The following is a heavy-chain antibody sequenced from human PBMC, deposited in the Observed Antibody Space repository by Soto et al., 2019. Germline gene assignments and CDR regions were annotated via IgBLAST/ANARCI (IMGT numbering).Heavy chain of an antibody. D-gene: IGHD2-15*01. CDR1: GFNFSSYS. J-gene: IGHJ5*02. V-gene: IGHV3-21*01. CDR3: ARGRDIVVVVAATRWFDP. Sequence: GGSLRLSCAASGFNFSSYSMNWVRQAPGKGLEWVSSISSSSSYIYYADSVKGRFTISRDNAKNSLYLQMNSLRAEDTAVYYCARGRDIVVVVAATRWFDPWGQGTLVTVSS. CDR2: ISSSSSYI.